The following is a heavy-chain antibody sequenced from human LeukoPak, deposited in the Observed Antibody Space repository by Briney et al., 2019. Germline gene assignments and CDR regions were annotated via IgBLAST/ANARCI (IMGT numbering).Heavy chain of an antibody. J-gene: IGHJ3*02. D-gene: IGHD4-17*01. V-gene: IGHV1-2*02. CDR1: GYTFTGYY. CDR3: ATDYGDYASAFDI. CDR2: INPNSDGT. Sequence: ASVKVSCKASGYTFTGYYMHWVRQAPGQGLEWMGWINPNSDGTNYAQKFQGRVTMTRDTSISTAYMELSRLRSDDTAVYYCATDYGDYASAFDIWGQGTMVAVSS.